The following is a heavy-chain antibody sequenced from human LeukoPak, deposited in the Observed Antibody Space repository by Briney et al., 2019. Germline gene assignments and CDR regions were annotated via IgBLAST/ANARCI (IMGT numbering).Heavy chain of an antibody. J-gene: IGHJ4*02. Sequence: PGGSLRLSCAASGFTFSSYAMSWVRQAPGKGLEWVSAISSSGTTIYYADSVKGRFTISRDNTKNSLYLQMSSLRAEDTAVYYCARVAYYYDSSGYYHYYFDYWGQGTLVTVSS. CDR1: GFTFSSYA. V-gene: IGHV3-21*06. CDR2: ISSSGTTI. D-gene: IGHD3-22*01. CDR3: ARVAYYYDSSGYYHYYFDY.